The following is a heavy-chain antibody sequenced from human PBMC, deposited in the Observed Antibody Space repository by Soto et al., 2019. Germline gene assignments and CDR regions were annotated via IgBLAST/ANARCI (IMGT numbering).Heavy chain of an antibody. CDR1: GGTFSSYA. D-gene: IGHD6-6*01. V-gene: IGHV1-69*01. J-gene: IGHJ6*02. Sequence: QVQLVQSGAEVKTPGSSVKVSCKASGGTFSSYAISWVRQAPGQGLEWMGEIIPIFGTTNYAQKFQGRVTITADESTSTAYMELSSLRSEDKAVYYCARGPPSLYTSSFLGRFSYYDLDVWGQGTTVTVSS. CDR2: IIPIFGTT. CDR3: ARGPPSLYTSSFLGRFSYYDLDV.